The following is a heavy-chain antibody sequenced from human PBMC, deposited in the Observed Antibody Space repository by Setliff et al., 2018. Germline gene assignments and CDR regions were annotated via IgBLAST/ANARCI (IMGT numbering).Heavy chain of an antibody. J-gene: IGHJ5*02. CDR1: GGTFTYYY. CDR3: STRTVAARSLDT. Sequence: SETLSLTCAASGGTFTYYYWTWIRQSPAKGLEWIGEITHTGTTGSTKYNPSLKSRVTMSIDTSKNQFSLMVTSVTAADTAVYYCSTRTVAARSLDTWGQGTLVTVSS. D-gene: IGHD6-13*01. CDR2: ITHTGTTGST. V-gene: IGHV4-34*08.